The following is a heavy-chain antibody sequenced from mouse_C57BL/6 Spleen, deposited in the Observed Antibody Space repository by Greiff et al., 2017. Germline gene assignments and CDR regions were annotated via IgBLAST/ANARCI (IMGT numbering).Heavy chain of an antibody. Sequence: QVQLQQPGAELVKPGASVKMSCKASGYTFTSYWITWVKQRPGQGLEWIGDIYPGSGSTNYNEKVESKATLTVDTSSSTAYMQLSSLTSEDSAVYYCARSYDYAGFDVWGTGTTVTVSS. CDR2: IYPGSGST. J-gene: IGHJ1*03. D-gene: IGHD2-4*01. V-gene: IGHV1-55*01. CDR1: GYTFTSYW. CDR3: ARSYDYAGFDV.